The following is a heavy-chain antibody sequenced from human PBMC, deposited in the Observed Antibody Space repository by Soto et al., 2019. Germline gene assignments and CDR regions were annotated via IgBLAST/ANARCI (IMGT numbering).Heavy chain of an antibody. Sequence: QVQLQESGPGLVKPSQTLSLTCTVSGGSISSGGYYWSWIRQHPGKGLEWIGYIYHSGSTYYNPYLKSRVTIAVDTSKNQFSLKLSSVTAAVTAVYYCARSYYYDSSGYPGKDDAFDIWGQGTMVTVSS. CDR2: IYHSGST. CDR1: GGSISSGGYY. J-gene: IGHJ3*02. CDR3: ARSYYYDSSGYPGKDDAFDI. D-gene: IGHD3-22*01. V-gene: IGHV4-31*03.